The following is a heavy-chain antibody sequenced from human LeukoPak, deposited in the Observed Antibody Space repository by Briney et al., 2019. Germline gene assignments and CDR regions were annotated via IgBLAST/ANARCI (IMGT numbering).Heavy chain of an antibody. CDR2: INSVGSST. J-gene: IGHJ4*02. D-gene: IGHD1-26*01. CDR3: GRALGSPLDY. V-gene: IGHV3-74*01. Sequence: GGSLRLSCAASGFSFSSDWMHWVRQLPGEGLVWVSRINSVGSSTAYADSVKGRFTISRDNAKNTLYLQMNSLRVEDTAVYYCGRALGSPLDYWGQGTLVTVSS. CDR1: GFSFSSDW.